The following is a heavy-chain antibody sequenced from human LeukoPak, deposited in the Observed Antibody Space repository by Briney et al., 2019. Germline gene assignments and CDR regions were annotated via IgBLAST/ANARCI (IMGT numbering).Heavy chain of an antibody. J-gene: IGHJ4*02. CDR1: GFTFSAYS. D-gene: IGHD2-21*01. CDR3: ARVIEFAMTPDF. Sequence: GGSLRLSCAASGFTFSAYSMNWVRQAPGKGLEWVSYISSRNDTIYYADSVKGRFTVSRDSAKRSVYLQMNRLRAEDTGVYYCARVIEFAMTPDFWGQGTLVTVSS. CDR2: ISSRNDTI. V-gene: IGHV3-48*01.